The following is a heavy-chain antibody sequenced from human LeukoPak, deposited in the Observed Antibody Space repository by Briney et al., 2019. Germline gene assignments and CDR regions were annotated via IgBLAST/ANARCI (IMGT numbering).Heavy chain of an antibody. D-gene: IGHD4/OR15-4a*01. V-gene: IGHV4-39*02. CDR3: ARHVLN. CDR2: IYYTGST. CDR1: GDSISSSNYY. Sequence: SETLSLTCTVSGDSISSSNYYWGWLRQPPGMGLEWIGNIYYTGSTSYNPSLKSRVTISVDLSKNYFSLKLSSVTAADTAVYYCARHVLNWGQGTLVTVSS. J-gene: IGHJ4*02.